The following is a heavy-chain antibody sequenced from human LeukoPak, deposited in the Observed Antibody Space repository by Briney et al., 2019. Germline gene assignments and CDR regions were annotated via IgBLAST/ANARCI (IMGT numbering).Heavy chain of an antibody. V-gene: IGHV3-30*18. J-gene: IGHJ6*04. CDR2: ISYDGSNK. D-gene: IGHD6-19*01. CDR3: AKDLRVTAVAGSPLDV. CDR1: GFAFSSYG. Sequence: GGSLRLSCAASGFAFSSYGMHWVRQAPGKGLEWVAVISYDGSNKYYADSVKGRFTISRDNPKNTLDLQMNSLRAEDTAVYCCAKDLRVTAVAGSPLDVWGKGTTVTVSS.